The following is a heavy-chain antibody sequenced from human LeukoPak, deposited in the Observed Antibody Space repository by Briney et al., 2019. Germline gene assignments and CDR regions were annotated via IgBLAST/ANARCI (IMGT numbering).Heavy chain of an antibody. D-gene: IGHD5-24*01. CDR2: IGWDSKSI. CDR3: AKAMAAPGAFDI. Sequence: PGRSLRLSWAASGFTFDESAMHWVRQAPGKGLEWVSGIGWDSKSIIYADSVKGRFTISRDNAKNSLYLQMNSLRAEDTALYYCAKAMAAPGAFDIWGRGTVVTVSS. CDR1: GFTFDESA. V-gene: IGHV3-9*01. J-gene: IGHJ3*02.